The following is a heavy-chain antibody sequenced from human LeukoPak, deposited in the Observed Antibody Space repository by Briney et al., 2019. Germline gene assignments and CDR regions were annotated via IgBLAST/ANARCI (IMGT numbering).Heavy chain of an antibody. V-gene: IGHV4-61*02. CDR3: AATSSSSFFHDAFDI. CDR1: GGSISSGSYY. CDR2: IYTSGST. J-gene: IGHJ3*02. D-gene: IGHD6-6*01. Sequence: SETLSLTCTVSGGSISSGSYYWSWIRQPAGKGLEWIGRIYTSGSTNYNPSLKSRVTISVDTSKNQFSLKLSSVTAADTAVYYCAATSSSSFFHDAFDIWGQGTMVTVSS.